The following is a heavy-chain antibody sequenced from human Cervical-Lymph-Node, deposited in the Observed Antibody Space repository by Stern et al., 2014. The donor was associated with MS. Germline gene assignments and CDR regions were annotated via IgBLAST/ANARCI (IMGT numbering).Heavy chain of an antibody. CDR1: GFSLNTVGMG. J-gene: IGHJ4*02. D-gene: IGHD3-9*01. CDR2: IYWDDEK. V-gene: IGHV2-5*02. Sequence: QVTLRESGPTLMKPTQTLTLTCSFSGFSLNTVGMGVGWVRQPPGKAVEWLALIYWDDEKSYSPSLRSRLTITQDTSTNQVILKVTNMDPVDTATYYCVRKPVTYDAGYFFDYWGPGNLGTVSS. CDR3: VRKPVTYDAGYFFDY.